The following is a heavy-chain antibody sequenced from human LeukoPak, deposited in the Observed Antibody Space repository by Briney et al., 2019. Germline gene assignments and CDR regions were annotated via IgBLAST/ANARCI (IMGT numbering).Heavy chain of an antibody. CDR1: GYTFTSYY. V-gene: IGHV1-46*01. Sequence: ASVKVSCKASGYTFTSYYMRWVRQAPGQGLEWMGIINPSGGTTSYAQKFQGRVTMTRDTSTSTVYMELSSLRSDDTALYYCARAGRGSGGFDYWGQGTLVTVPS. CDR2: INPSGGTT. J-gene: IGHJ4*02. D-gene: IGHD3-10*01. CDR3: ARAGRGSGGFDY.